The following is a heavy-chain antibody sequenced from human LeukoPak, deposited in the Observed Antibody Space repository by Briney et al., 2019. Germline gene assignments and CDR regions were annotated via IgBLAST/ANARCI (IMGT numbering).Heavy chain of an antibody. CDR1: GGSIRSLGYS. Sequence: SETLSLTCSVSGGSIRSLGYSWGWIRQPPGKGLGWIASMYYTGTTYYNPSIKSQVTMLVDTSKTQFSLSLTSVPAADTAVFYCARSVSAYAGRVWFAPWGQATLVTVSP. J-gene: IGHJ5*02. CDR2: MYYTGTT. D-gene: IGHD5-12*01. CDR3: ARSVSAYAGRVWFAP. V-gene: IGHV4-39*07.